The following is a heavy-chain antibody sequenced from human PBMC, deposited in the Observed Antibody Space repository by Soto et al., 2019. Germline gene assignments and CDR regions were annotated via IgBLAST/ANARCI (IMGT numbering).Heavy chain of an antibody. D-gene: IGHD3-22*01. J-gene: IGHJ4*02. CDR3: ARVPDSSAYYYYFDY. V-gene: IGHV3-21*01. CDR2: ISSGSSLL. CDR1: GFTFSSYT. Sequence: KPGWSLRLSCAASGFTFSSYTMHWVRQAPGKGLEWVSSISSGSSLLYYADSVRGRFTISRDNAKNSLYLQMNSLRADDTAVYYCARVPDSSAYYYYFDYWGQGTLVTVSS.